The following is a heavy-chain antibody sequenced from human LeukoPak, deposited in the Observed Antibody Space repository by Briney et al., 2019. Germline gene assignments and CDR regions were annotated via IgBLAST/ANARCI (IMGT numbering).Heavy chain of an antibody. J-gene: IGHJ4*02. CDR3: AGGSSRTYYYFDY. CDR1: GFTFSNYG. CDR2: ISGSVRST. V-gene: IGHV3-23*01. Sequence: GGSLRLSCAASGFTFSNYGVHWVRQAPGQGLEWVSAISGSVRSTYYSDSVKGRFTISRDNAKNSLYLQMNSLRAEDTAVYYCAGGSSRTYYYFDYWGQGTLVTVSS. D-gene: IGHD6-13*01.